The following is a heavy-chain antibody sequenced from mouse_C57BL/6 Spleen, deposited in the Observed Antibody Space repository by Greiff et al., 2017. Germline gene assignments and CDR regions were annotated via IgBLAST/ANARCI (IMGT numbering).Heavy chain of an antibody. CDR1: GFTFSNYW. CDR2: IRLKSDNYAT. D-gene: IGHD2-3*01. Sequence: EVHLVESGGGLVQPGGSMKLSCVASGFTFSNYWMNWVRQSPEKGLEWVAQIRLKSDNYATHYAESVKGRFTISRDDSKSSVYLQMNNLRAEDTGIYYCTGNGYYLYWYFDVWGTGTTVTVSS. V-gene: IGHV6-3*01. J-gene: IGHJ1*03. CDR3: TGNGYYLYWYFDV.